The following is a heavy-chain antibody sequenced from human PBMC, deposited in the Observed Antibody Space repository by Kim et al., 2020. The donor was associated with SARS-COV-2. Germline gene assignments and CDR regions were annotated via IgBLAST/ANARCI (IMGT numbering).Heavy chain of an antibody. CDR3: ASVAAAGPTVYYYYGMDV. CDR1: GFTFSSYS. D-gene: IGHD6-13*01. CDR2: ISSSSSYI. Sequence: GGSLRLSCAASGFTFSSYSMNWVRQAPGKGLEWVSSISSSSSYIYYADSVKGRFTISRDNAKNSLYLQMTSLRAEDTAVYYCASVAAAGPTVYYYYGMDVWRQGTTVTVSS. V-gene: IGHV3-21*01. J-gene: IGHJ6*02.